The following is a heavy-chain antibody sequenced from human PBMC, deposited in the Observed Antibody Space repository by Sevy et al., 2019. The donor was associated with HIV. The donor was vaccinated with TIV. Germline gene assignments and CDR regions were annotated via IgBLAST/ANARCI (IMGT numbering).Heavy chain of an antibody. CDR1: GFTFSSYA. D-gene: IGHD3-22*01. CDR3: ARGSHQYDSSGYHLDY. Sequence: GGSLRISCAASGFTFSSYAMHWVRQAPGKGLEWVAVISYDGSNKYYVDSVKGRFTISRDNSKKTLYLQMNSLRAEDTAVYYCARGSHQYDSSGYHLDYWGQGTLVTVSS. V-gene: IGHV3-30-3*01. J-gene: IGHJ4*02. CDR2: ISYDGSNK.